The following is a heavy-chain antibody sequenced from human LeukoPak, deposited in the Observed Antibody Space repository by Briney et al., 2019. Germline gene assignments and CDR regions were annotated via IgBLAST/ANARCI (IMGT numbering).Heavy chain of an antibody. D-gene: IGHD5-12*01. CDR1: GYTFTGYY. Sequence: ASVKVSCKASGYTFTGYYMHWVRQAPGQGLEWMGWINPNSGGTNYAQKFQGRATMTRDTSISTAYMELSRPRSDDTAVYYCAPTGRATDIENLHHFDYWGQGTLVTVSS. CDR3: APTGRATDIENLHHFDY. J-gene: IGHJ4*02. V-gene: IGHV1-2*02. CDR2: INPNSGGT.